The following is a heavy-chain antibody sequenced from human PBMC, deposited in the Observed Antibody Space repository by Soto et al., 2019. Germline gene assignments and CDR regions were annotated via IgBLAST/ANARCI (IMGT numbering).Heavy chain of an antibody. CDR2: IYYSGST. V-gene: IGHV4-39*01. CDR1: GGSISSSSYY. Sequence: ASETLSLTCTVSGGSISSSSYYWGWIRQPPGKGLEWIGSIYYSGSTYYNPSLKSRVTISVDTSKNQFSLKLSSVTAADTAVYYCARHGGDTVTSDPGWFDPWGQGTLVTVSS. D-gene: IGHD4-17*01. CDR3: ARHGGDTVTSDPGWFDP. J-gene: IGHJ5*02.